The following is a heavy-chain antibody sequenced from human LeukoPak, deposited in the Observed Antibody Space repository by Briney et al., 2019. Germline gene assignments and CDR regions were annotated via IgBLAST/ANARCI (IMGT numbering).Heavy chain of an antibody. V-gene: IGHV3-30-3*01. Sequence: GGSLRLSCAASGFTFSSYAMHWVRQAPGKGLEWVAVISYDGSNKYYAGSVKGRFTISRDNSKNTLYLQMNSLRAEDTAVYYCARDRGIAARHDAFDIWGQGTMVTVSS. J-gene: IGHJ3*02. CDR2: ISYDGSNK. CDR3: ARDRGIAARHDAFDI. CDR1: GFTFSSYA. D-gene: IGHD6-6*01.